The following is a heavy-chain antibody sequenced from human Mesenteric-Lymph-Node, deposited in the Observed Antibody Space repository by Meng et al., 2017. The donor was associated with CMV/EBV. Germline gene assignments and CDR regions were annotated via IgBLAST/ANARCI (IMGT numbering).Heavy chain of an antibody. CDR1: GFTFSDYY. D-gene: IGHD6-6*01. J-gene: IGHJ6*02. Sequence: GESLKISCAASGFTFSDYYMSWIRQAPGKGLERVSYISSSGSTIYYADSVKGRFTISRDNAKNSLYLQMNSLRAEDTAVYYCASSSVIYDGMDVWGQGTTVTVSS. CDR2: ISSSGSTI. V-gene: IGHV3-11*04. CDR3: ASSSVIYDGMDV.